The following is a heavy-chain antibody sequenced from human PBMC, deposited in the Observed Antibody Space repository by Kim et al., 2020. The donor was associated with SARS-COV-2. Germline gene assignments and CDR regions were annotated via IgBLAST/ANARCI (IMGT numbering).Heavy chain of an antibody. V-gene: IGHV4-39*01. CDR3: ARHYCGGDCCNFDY. CDR1: GGSISSSSYY. Sequence: SETLSLTCTVSGGSISSSSYYWGWIRQPPGKGLEWIGSIYYSGSTYYNPSLKSRVTISVDTSKNPFSLKLSSVTAADTAVYYCARHYCGGDCCNFDYWGQGTLVTVSS. J-gene: IGHJ4*02. CDR2: IYYSGST. D-gene: IGHD2-21*02.